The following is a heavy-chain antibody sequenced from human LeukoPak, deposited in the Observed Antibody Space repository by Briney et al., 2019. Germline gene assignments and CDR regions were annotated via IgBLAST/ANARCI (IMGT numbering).Heavy chain of an antibody. CDR3: ARASGYSGYFPFDS. J-gene: IGHJ4*02. V-gene: IGHV1-2*02. CDR2: INPNSGGT. D-gene: IGHD5-12*01. Sequence: ASVKASCKASGYTFTGYYIHWVRQAPGHGLEWMGWINPNSGGTNYAQKFQDRVTMPRDTSINTAYMEMSRLTSDDTAVYYCARASGYSGYFPFDSWGQGTLVTVSS. CDR1: GYTFTGYY.